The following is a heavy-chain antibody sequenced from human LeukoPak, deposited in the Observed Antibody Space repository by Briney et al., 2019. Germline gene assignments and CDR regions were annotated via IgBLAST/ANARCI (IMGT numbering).Heavy chain of an antibody. CDR2: ISGDGGST. D-gene: IGHD1-26*01. Sequence: GGSLRLSCAASGFSFSSYAMSWVRQAPGKGLEWVSLISGDGGSTDYADSVKGRFTISRDNSKNSQYLQMNSLRTEDTALYYCAKGGGEVGATFDYWGQGTLVTVSS. CDR3: AKGGGEVGATFDY. CDR1: GFSFSSYA. V-gene: IGHV3-43*02. J-gene: IGHJ4*02.